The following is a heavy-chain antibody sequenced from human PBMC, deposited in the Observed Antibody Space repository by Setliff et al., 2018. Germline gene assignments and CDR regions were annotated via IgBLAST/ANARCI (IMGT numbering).Heavy chain of an antibody. Sequence: SETLSLTCTVPGGSISDNGYFWGWVRQPPGKGLEWIGNIYFGGNTYFNPSFKSRVTMSIDTSNSQFSLKLSSVTAADTAIYYCARDASASDGRNAFDVWGQGTMVTISS. V-gene: IGHV4-39*07. J-gene: IGHJ3*01. CDR3: ARDASASDGRNAFDV. CDR2: IYFGGNT. CDR1: GGSISDNGYF. D-gene: IGHD1-26*01.